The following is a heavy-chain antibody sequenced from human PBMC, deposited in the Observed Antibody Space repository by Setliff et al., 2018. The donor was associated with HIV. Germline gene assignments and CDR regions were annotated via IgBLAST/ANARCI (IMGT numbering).Heavy chain of an antibody. Sequence: ASVKVSCKASGNPLTSYYLHWVRQAPGQGLEWMATMNPSGATTNYAQKFQGRVTTTRDTCTSTVYVELNSLRSEDAAVYYCVRAYDQDLQHWGQGTVVTVSS. J-gene: IGHJ1*01. CDR2: MNPSGATT. CDR1: GNPLTSYY. CDR3: VRAYDQDLQH. V-gene: IGHV1-46*01. D-gene: IGHD3-22*01.